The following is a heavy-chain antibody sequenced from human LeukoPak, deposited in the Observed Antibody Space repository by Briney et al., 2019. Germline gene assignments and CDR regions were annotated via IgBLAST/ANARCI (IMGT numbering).Heavy chain of an antibody. CDR3: ARVAVEFGPVYYYLGV. D-gene: IGHD3/OR15-3a*01. CDR2: INAGNGNT. Sequence: ASVKVSCKASGYTFTSYAMHWVRQAPGQRLEWMGWINAGNGNTKYSQKLQGRVTMTTDTSTSTAYMELRSLRSDDTAVYYCARVAVEFGPVYYYLGVWGKGTTVTVS. V-gene: IGHV1-3*01. CDR1: GYTFTSYA. J-gene: IGHJ6*03.